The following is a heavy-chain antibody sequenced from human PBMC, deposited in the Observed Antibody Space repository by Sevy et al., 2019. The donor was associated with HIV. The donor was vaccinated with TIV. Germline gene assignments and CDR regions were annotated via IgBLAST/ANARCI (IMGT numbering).Heavy chain of an antibody. J-gene: IGHJ6*02. CDR3: ARQPLDSSSWPPNYYYGMDV. V-gene: IGHV5-51*01. CDR1: GYSFTSYW. Sequence: GESLKISCKGSGYSFTSYWIGWVRQMPGKGLEWMGIIYPGDSDTRYSPSFQGQVTISADKSISTAYLQWSSRKASDTAMYYCARQPLDSSSWPPNYYYGMDVWGQGTTVTVSS. D-gene: IGHD6-13*01. CDR2: IYPGDSDT.